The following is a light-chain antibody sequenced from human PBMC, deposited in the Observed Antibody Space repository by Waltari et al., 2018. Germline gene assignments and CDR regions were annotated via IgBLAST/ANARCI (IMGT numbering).Light chain of an antibody. V-gene: IGLV1-47*01. J-gene: IGLJ2*01. CDR3: TAWDDSLSSMI. Sequence: QSVLTQPPSASGSPGQTVTISCSGTRSNIGDNYVYWYQQVPPTAPRLLIYKNNQRPSGVTDRCSGSKSGTSATLAISALRSEDAATYYCTAWDDSLSSMIFGGGTKVTVL. CDR1: RSNIGDNY. CDR2: KNN.